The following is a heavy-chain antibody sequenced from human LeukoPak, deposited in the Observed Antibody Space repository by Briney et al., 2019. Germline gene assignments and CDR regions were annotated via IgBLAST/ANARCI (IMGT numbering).Heavy chain of an antibody. V-gene: IGHV3-66*01. CDR1: GFTVSSNY. CDR3: ARGGGAEAFDI. CDR2: IYSGGST. Sequence: GGSLRLSCAAPGFTVSSNYMSWVRQAPGKGLEWVSVIYSGGSTNYADSVKGRFTISRDNSKNTLYLQMNSLRVEDTAVYYCARGGGAEAFDIWGQGTMVTVSS. J-gene: IGHJ3*02. D-gene: IGHD2-21*01.